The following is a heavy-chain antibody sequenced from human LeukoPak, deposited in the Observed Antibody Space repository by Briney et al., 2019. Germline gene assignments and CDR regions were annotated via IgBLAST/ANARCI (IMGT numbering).Heavy chain of an antibody. CDR1: GFTFSSYA. CDR3: VKVGYSYGWGPFDY. J-gene: IGHJ4*02. D-gene: IGHD5-18*01. Sequence: GGSLRPSCSASGFTFSSYAMHWVRQAPGKGLEYVSAISSNGGSTYYADSVKGRFTISRDNSKNTLYLQMSSLRAEDTAVYYCVKVGYSYGWGPFDYWGQGTLVTVSS. V-gene: IGHV3-64D*06. CDR2: ISSNGGST.